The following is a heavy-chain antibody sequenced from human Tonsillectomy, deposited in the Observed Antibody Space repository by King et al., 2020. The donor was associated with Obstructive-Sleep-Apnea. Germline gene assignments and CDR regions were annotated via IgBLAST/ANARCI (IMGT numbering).Heavy chain of an antibody. V-gene: IGHV1-8*01. Sequence: QLVQSGAEVKKPGASVKVSCKASGYTFNSYDINWVRQATGQGLEWMGWMTPNNGNTGYAQKFQGRVTMTRNTSISTTYMELSSLTSEDTAVYYCVRSPPFDYWGQGTLVTVSS. CDR1: GYTFNSYD. CDR2: MTPNNGNT. J-gene: IGHJ4*02. CDR3: VRSPPFDY.